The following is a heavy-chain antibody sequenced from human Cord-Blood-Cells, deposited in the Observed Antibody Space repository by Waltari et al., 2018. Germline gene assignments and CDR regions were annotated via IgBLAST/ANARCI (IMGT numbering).Heavy chain of an antibody. CDR3: ASRMYYYYGMDV. CDR2: IYYSGNT. V-gene: IGHV4-59*01. J-gene: IGHJ6*02. Sequence: QVQLQESGPGLVKPSETLSLTCTVSGGSISSYYWSWIRQPPGKGLEWIGYIYYSGNTNYNPSLKSRVTISVDTSKNQFSLKLSSVTAADTAVYYCASRMYYYYGMDVWGQGTTVTVSS. CDR1: GGSISSYY.